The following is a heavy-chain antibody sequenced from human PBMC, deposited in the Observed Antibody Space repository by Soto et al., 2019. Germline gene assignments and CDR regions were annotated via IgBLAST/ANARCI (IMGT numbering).Heavy chain of an antibody. CDR2: ISAYNGNT. J-gene: IGHJ4*02. CDR3: ARDSRQFGGSYPFPPDY. D-gene: IGHD1-26*01. CDR1: GYTFISYG. V-gene: IGHV1-18*01. Sequence: QVQVVQSGAEVKKPGASVKVSCKASGYTFISYGFSWVRQAPGQGLEWMGWISAYNGNTNYAQKFQGRVSMTTDTSTSTAYMELRSLRSDDTAVYYCARDSRQFGGSYPFPPDYWGQGTLVTVSS.